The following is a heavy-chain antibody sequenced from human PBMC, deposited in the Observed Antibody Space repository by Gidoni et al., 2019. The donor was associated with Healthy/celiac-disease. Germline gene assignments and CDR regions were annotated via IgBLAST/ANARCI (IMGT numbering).Heavy chain of an antibody. V-gene: IGHV3-23*01. J-gene: IGHJ4*02. D-gene: IGHD3-22*01. Sequence: EVQLLESGGGLVQPGGSLRLSCAASGFTFSSYAMSWVRQAPGKGLEWVSAISGSGGSTYYADSVKGRFTISRDNSKNTLYLQMNSLRAEDTAVYYCAKDLTWRYDSSGYFFTDYWGQGTLVTVSS. CDR2: ISGSGGST. CDR3: AKDLTWRYDSSGYFFTDY. CDR1: GFTFSSYA.